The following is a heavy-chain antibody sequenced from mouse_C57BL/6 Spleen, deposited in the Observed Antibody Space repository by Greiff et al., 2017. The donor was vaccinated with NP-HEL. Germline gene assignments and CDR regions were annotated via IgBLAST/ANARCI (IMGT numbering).Heavy chain of an antibody. V-gene: IGHV1-80*01. Sequence: VQLQQSGAELVKPGASVKISCKASGYAFSSYWMNWVKQRPGKGLEWIGQIYPGDGDTNYNGKFKGKATLTADKSSSTAYMQLSSLTSEDSAVYFCARWVLRYRYFDVWGTGTTVTVSS. CDR3: ARWVLRYRYFDV. CDR1: GYAFSSYW. CDR2: IYPGDGDT. J-gene: IGHJ1*03. D-gene: IGHD1-1*01.